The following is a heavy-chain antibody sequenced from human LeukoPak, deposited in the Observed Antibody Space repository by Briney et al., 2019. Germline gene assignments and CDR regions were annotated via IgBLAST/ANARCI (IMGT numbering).Heavy chain of an antibody. V-gene: IGHV4-61*02. Sequence: SETLSLTCTVSGGSVSSGSYYWSWIRQPAGKGLEWIGRIYTSGSTNYNPSLKSRVTISVDTSKNQFSLKLSSVTAADTAVYYCARHLLQKAFDIWGQGTMVTVSS. CDR3: ARHLLQKAFDI. CDR2: IYTSGST. CDR1: GGSVSSGSYY. D-gene: IGHD4-11*01. J-gene: IGHJ3*02.